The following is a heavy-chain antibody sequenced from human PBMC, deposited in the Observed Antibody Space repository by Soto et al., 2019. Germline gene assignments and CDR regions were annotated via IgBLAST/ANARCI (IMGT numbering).Heavy chain of an antibody. CDR2: INPNSGGT. Sequence: QVQLVQSGAEVKKPGASVKVSCKASGYTFTGYYMHWVRQAPGQRHEWMGWINPNSGGTNYAQKFQGWVTMTRDTYISTAYMELSRLRSDDTAVYYCARVGYCSGGSCDGTPYYFDYWGQGTLVTVAS. V-gene: IGHV1-2*04. CDR3: ARVGYCSGGSCDGTPYYFDY. CDR1: GYTFTGYY. J-gene: IGHJ4*02. D-gene: IGHD2-15*01.